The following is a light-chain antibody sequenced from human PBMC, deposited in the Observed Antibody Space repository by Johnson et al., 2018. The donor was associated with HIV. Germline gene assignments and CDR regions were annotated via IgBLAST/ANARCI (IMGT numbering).Light chain of an antibody. V-gene: IGLV1-51*01. CDR1: SSNIGNNY. CDR2: DNN. Sequence: QLVLSQPPSVSAAPGQKVTISCSGSSSNIGNNYVSWYQQLPGTAPKLLIYDNNNRPSGIPDRFSGSKSGTSATLGITGLQTGDEADYYCGTWDSSLSAYVFGTGTKVTVL. CDR3: GTWDSSLSAYV. J-gene: IGLJ1*01.